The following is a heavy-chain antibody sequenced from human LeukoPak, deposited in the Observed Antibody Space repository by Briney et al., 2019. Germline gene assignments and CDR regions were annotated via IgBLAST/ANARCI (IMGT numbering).Heavy chain of an antibody. Sequence: ASVKVSCKASGYSFTDHYIHWVRQAPGQGLEWVAWIHPNSGDTMSAQKFQGRVTVTRDTSIRTVYRELSRLTSDDTAIYYCTREDFWGRGTLVTVSS. J-gene: IGHJ4*02. CDR2: IHPNSGDT. V-gene: IGHV1-2*02. CDR1: GYSFTDHY. CDR3: TREDF.